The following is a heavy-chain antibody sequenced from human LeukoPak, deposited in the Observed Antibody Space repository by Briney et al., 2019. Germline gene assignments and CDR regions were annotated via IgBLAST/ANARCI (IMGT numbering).Heavy chain of an antibody. J-gene: IGHJ6*03. D-gene: IGHD2-2*01. V-gene: IGHV1-18*01. CDR2: ISAYNGNT. Sequence: ASVNVSCKASGYTFTSYGISWVRQTPGQGHEWMGWISAYNGNTNYAQKLQGRVTMTTDTSTSTAYMELRSLSSDDTAVYYCARFRGGIYCSSTSCFPYYYYYMAVWGKGTTVSVSS. CDR1: GYTFTSYG. CDR3: ARFRGGIYCSSTSCFPYYYYYMAV.